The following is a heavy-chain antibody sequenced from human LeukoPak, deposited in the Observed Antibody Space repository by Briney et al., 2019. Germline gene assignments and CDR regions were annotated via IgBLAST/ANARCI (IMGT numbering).Heavy chain of an antibody. Sequence: GASVKVSCKASGYTFTSYYMHWVRQAPGQGLEWMGIINPSGGSTSYAQKFQGRVTMTRDTSTSTVYMELSSLRSEDTAVYYCARGHRHYDFWRMDAFDIWGQGTMVTVSS. J-gene: IGHJ3*02. D-gene: IGHD3-3*01. CDR3: ARGHRHYDFWRMDAFDI. CDR2: INPSGGST. V-gene: IGHV1-46*01. CDR1: GYTFTSYY.